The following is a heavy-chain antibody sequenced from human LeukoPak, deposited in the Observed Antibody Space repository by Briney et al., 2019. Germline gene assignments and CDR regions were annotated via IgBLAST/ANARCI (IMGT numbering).Heavy chain of an antibody. D-gene: IGHD6-19*01. J-gene: IGHJ4*02. Sequence: PSETLSLTCAVYGGSFSGYYWSWIRQPPGRGLEWIGEIKHSGSTNYTPSLKSRVTISVDTSKNQFSLKLSSVTAADTAVYYCASGGIAVAGTGNSFDYWGQGTLVTVSS. CDR1: GGSFSGYY. V-gene: IGHV4-34*01. CDR3: ASGGIAVAGTGNSFDY. CDR2: IKHSGST.